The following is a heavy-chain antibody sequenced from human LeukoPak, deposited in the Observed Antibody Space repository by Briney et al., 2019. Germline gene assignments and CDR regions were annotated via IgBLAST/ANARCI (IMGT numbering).Heavy chain of an antibody. J-gene: IGHJ4*02. V-gene: IGHV3-30-3*01. CDR1: GFTFSSYA. CDR2: ISYDGSNK. Sequence: PGGSPRLSCAASGFTFSSYAMHWVRQAPGKGLEWVAVISYDGSNKYYADSVKGRFTISRDNSKNTLYLQMNSLRAEDTAVYYCAREGPRAFDYWGQGTLVTVSS. CDR3: AREGPRAFDY.